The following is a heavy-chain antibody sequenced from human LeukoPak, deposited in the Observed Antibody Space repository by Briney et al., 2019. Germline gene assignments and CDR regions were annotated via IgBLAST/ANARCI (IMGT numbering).Heavy chain of an antibody. J-gene: IGHJ4*02. D-gene: IGHD3-22*01. Sequence: SETLSLTCTVSGGSISSYYWSWIRQPPGKGLNWIGYIYTSGSTNYNPSLESRVTISVDTSKNQFSLKLSSVTAADTAVYYCARTDYYDSSGFDYWGQGTLVTVSS. V-gene: IGHV4-4*09. CDR2: IYTSGST. CDR1: GGSISSYY. CDR3: ARTDYYDSSGFDY.